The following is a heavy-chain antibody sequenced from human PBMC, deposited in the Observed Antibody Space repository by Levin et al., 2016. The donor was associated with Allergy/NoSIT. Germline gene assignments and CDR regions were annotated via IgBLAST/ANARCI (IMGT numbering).Heavy chain of an antibody. CDR2: IYHSGST. V-gene: IGHV4-38-2*01. J-gene: IGHJ6*02. Sequence: SETLSLTCAVSGYSISSGYYWGWIRQPPGKGLEWIGSIYHSGSTYYNPSLKSRVTISVDTSKNQFSLKLSSVTAADTAVYYCARGGGFGELLALPPYYYYGMDVWGQGTTVTVSS. CDR1: GYSISSGYY. CDR3: ARGGGFGELLALPPYYYYGMDV. D-gene: IGHD3-10*01.